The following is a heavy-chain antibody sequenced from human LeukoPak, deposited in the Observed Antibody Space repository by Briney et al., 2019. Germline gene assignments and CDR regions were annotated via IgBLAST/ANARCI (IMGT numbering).Heavy chain of an antibody. J-gene: IGHJ4*02. V-gene: IGHV1-18*01. CDR1: GYTFTSYG. D-gene: IGHD3-10*02. Sequence: ASVKVSCKASGYTFTSYGISWVRQAPGQGLEGMGWFSAYNGNTNYAQKLQGRVTMTTDTSTSTAYMELRSLRSDDTAVYYCALGVSSGSYYNKLPYFDYWGQGTLVTVSS. CDR3: ALGVSSGSYYNKLPYFDY. CDR2: FSAYNGNT.